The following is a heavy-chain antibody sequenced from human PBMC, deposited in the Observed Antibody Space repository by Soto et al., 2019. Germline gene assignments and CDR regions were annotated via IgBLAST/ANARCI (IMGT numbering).Heavy chain of an antibody. CDR3: ASHYYYDSSPY. D-gene: IGHD3-22*01. V-gene: IGHV3-48*03. CDR1: GFTFSSYE. Sequence: PGGPLRLSCAASGFTFSSYEMNWVRQAPGKGLEWVSYISSSGSTIYYADSVKGRFTISRDNAKNSLYLQMNSLRAEDTAVYYCASHYYYDSSPYWGQGTLVTVSS. J-gene: IGHJ4*02. CDR2: ISSSGSTI.